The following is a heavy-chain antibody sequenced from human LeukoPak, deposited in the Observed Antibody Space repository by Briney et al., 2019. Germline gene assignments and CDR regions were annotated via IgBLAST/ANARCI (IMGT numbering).Heavy chain of an antibody. J-gene: IGHJ4*02. CDR3: AKKKRELRGFDY. D-gene: IGHD1-7*01. CDR1: GFTFSKAW. V-gene: IGHV3-23*01. Sequence: GGSLRLSCAASGFTFSKAWMSWVRQAPGKGLEWVSVTGGSGGSTYYADSVKGRFTISRDNSKNTLYLQMSSLRAEDTAVYYCAKKKRELRGFDYWGQGTLVTVSS. CDR2: TGGSGGST.